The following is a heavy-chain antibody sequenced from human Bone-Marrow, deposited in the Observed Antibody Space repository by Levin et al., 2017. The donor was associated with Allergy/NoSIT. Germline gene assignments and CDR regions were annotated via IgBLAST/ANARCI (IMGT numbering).Heavy chain of an antibody. Sequence: SCAASGFAFSNYWMHWVRQAPGKGLVWVSRINRGGTSTTYADSVKGRFTISRDNAKNTLYLQMNSLRAEDTAVYYCARDPFAYNFGSGSYLDYWGQGTLSASPQ. CDR3: ARDPFAYNFGSGSYLDY. V-gene: IGHV3-74*01. D-gene: IGHD3-10*01. J-gene: IGHJ4*02. CDR2: INRGGTST. CDR1: GFAFSNYW.